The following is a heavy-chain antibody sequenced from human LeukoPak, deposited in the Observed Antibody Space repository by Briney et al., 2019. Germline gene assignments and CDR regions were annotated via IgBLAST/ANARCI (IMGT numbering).Heavy chain of an antibody. V-gene: IGHV4-59*02. CDR2: VHHSGNT. D-gene: IGHD6-13*01. CDR1: GGSVSDYY. Sequence: PSETLSLTCIVSGGSVSDYYWNWIRQPPGKGLERIGYVHHSGNTNYNPSLKSRVTISVDTSKNQFSLKLSSVTAADTAVYYCARMIAAAGTEYFDLWGRGTLVTVSS. J-gene: IGHJ2*01. CDR3: ARMIAAAGTEYFDL.